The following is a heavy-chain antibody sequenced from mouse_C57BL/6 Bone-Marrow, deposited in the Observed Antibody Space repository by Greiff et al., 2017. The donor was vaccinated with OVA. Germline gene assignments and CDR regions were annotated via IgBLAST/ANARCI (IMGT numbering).Heavy chain of an antibody. D-gene: IGHD2-4*01. V-gene: IGHV1-4*01. CDR2: INPSSGYT. Sequence: VQLQESGAELARPGASVKMSCKASGYTFTSYTMHWVKQRPGQGLEWIGYINPSSGYTKYNQKFKDKATLTADKSSSTAYMQLSSLTSEDSAVYYCAREGDYDGWYFDVWGTGTTVTVSS. CDR3: AREGDYDGWYFDV. J-gene: IGHJ1*03. CDR1: GYTFTSYT.